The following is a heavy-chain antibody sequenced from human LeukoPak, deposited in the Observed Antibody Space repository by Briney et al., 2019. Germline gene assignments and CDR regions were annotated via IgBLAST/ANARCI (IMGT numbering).Heavy chain of an antibody. V-gene: IGHV3-7*01. D-gene: IGHD4-17*01. J-gene: IGHJ4*02. CDR2: INQDGSEK. Sequence: GGSLRLSCSASGFTFTTCWMTWVRQGPGKGLEWVAHINQDGSEKNYVDSVKGRFTISRDNAKNSLYLQMDSLTDEDTAVYYCARDKVNGAMTGSLLDYWGQGTLVTVSS. CDR3: ARDKVNGAMTGSLLDY. CDR1: GFTFTTCW.